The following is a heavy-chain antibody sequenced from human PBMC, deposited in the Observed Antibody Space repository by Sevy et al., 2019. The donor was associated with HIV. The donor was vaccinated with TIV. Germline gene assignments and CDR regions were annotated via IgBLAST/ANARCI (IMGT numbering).Heavy chain of an antibody. CDR1: VGPSVVTT. J-gene: IGHJ3*02. CDR2: INHGGST. V-gene: IGHV4-34*01. CDR3: ARHCSSISCSHVFDI. D-gene: IGHD2-2*01. Sequence: LLQLRRPCPSPALSMVGPSVVTTGAGSASPQGRGWSGLGEINHGGSTNYNRPLKSRVTISLDTSKNQFSLKLTSMTAADTALYYCARHCSSISCSHVFDIWGQGTMVTVSS.